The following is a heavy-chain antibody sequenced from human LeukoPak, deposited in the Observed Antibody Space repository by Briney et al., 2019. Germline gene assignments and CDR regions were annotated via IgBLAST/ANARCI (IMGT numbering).Heavy chain of an antibody. Sequence: GGSLRLSCTASGFKFSNYWMSWVRQTPGKGLEWLANIYQDGSEKYYVDSVKGRLSISRDNAKNSLYLQMNSLRAEDTAVYYCARVVVYYYYMDVWGKGTTVTVSS. V-gene: IGHV3-7*01. CDR2: IYQDGSEK. J-gene: IGHJ6*03. CDR3: ARVVVYYYYMDV. CDR1: GFKFSNYW. D-gene: IGHD2-15*01.